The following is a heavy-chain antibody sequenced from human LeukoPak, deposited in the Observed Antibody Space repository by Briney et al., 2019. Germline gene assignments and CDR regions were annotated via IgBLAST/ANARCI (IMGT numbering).Heavy chain of an antibody. CDR2: ISGSGGST. V-gene: IGHV3-23*01. Sequence: GSLRLSCAAPGFTFSSYAMGWVRQAPGKGLGWVSAISGSGGSTYYADSVKGRFTISRDNSKNTLYLQMNSLRAEDTAIYYCAKSPIAVATRFDYWAREPWSPSPQ. J-gene: IGHJ4*02. D-gene: IGHD6-19*01. CDR1: GFTFSSYA. CDR3: AKSPIAVATRFDY.